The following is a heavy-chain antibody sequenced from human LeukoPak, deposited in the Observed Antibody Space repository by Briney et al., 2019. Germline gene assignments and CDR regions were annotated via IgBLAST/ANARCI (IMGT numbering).Heavy chain of an antibody. D-gene: IGHD2-2*02. CDR1: GGSISSGSYY. V-gene: IGHV4-61*02. CDR3: ARGVYRYCSSTSCYTLVGLDYYYMDV. Sequence: TLSLTCTVSGGSISSGSYYWSWIRQPAGKGLEWIGRIYTSGSTNYNPSLKSRVTISVDTSKSQFSLKLSSVTAADTAVYYCARGVYRYCSSTSCYTLVGLDYYYMDVWGKGTTVTVSS. J-gene: IGHJ6*03. CDR2: IYTSGST.